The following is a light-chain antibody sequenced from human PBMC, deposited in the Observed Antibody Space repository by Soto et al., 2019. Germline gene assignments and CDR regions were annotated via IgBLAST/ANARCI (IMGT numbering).Light chain of an antibody. CDR3: LLYYGGAQLV. J-gene: IGLJ2*01. CDR2: GTN. CDR1: TGAVTSGYY. V-gene: IGLV7-43*01. Sequence: QAVVTQEPSLTVSPGGTVTLTCASSTGAVTSGYYPNWFQQKPGQAPRALIYGTNNKHSWTPARFSGSLLGGKAALTLSGVQPEDEAEYYCLLYYGGAQLVFDGGTKLTVL.